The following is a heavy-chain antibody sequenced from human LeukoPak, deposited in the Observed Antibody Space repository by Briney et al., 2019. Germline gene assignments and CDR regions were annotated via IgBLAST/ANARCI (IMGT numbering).Heavy chain of an antibody. CDR2: ISGSGDTT. J-gene: IGHJ5*02. V-gene: IGHV3-23*01. CDR1: GFDFTTYA. CDR3: ANSSAGITWFDP. D-gene: IGHD1-7*01. Sequence: PGGSLRLSCAASGFDFTTYAMSWVRQAPGKGLEWVSGISGSGDTTYYADSVKGRFTISRDNSKNTLYLQMDSLRSDDTAVYYCANSSAGITWFDPWGQGTLVIVSS.